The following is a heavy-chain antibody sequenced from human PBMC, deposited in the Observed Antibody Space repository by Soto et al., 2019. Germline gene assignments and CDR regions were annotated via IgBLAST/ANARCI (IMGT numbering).Heavy chain of an antibody. CDR1: GHTLASYD. J-gene: IGHJ5*01. CDR2: MTPDSGDT. Sequence: QVQLVQSGAEGRKPGASVKVSCKASGHTLASYDIKWVRQATGQGLEWMGWMTPDSGDTGYAQKFQGRVTMTWDNSITTAYMELSSLRSDATAVYYCARDQFYGWFDSWGQGTLVTVSS. D-gene: IGHD3-16*01. V-gene: IGHV1-8*01. CDR3: ARDQFYGWFDS.